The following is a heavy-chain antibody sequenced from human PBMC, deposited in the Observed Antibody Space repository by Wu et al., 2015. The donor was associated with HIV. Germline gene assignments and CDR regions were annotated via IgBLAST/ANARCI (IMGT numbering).Heavy chain of an antibody. Sequence: QVQLVQSGAEVKKPGASVKVSCKASGYTFTSYDINWVRQATGQGLEWMGWMNPNSGNTGYAQKFQGRVTMTRNTSISTAYMELSSLRSEDTAVYYCASLNYYGSGSYYHFDYWGRERWSPSPQ. CDR3: ASLNYYGSGSYYHFDY. CDR2: MNPNSGNT. J-gene: IGHJ4*02. V-gene: IGHV1-8*01. D-gene: IGHD3-10*01. CDR1: GYTFTSYD.